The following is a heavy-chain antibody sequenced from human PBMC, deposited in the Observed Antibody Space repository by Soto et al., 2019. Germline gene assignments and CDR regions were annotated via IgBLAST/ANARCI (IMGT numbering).Heavy chain of an antibody. D-gene: IGHD2-2*02. CDR3: ARRGGYCSSTSCYSYYYYMDV. CDR2: IYYSGST. CDR1: GGSISSYY. Sequence: SETLSLTCTVSGGSISSYYWSWIRQPPGKGLEWIGYIYYSGSTNYNPSLKSRVTISVDTSKNQFSLKLSSVTAADTAVYYCARRGGYCSSTSCYSYYYYMDVWGKGTTVTISS. J-gene: IGHJ6*03. V-gene: IGHV4-59*08.